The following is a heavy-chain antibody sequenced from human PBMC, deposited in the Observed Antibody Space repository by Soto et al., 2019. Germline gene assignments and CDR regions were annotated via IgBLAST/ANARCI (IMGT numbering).Heavy chain of an antibody. CDR1: GYTFTSYG. Sequence: ASVKVSCKASGYTFTSYGISWVRQAPGQGLEWMGWISAYNGNTNYAQKLQGRVTMTTDTSTSTAYMELRSLRSDDTAVYYCAAQYSSGWYDSYYFDYWGQGTLVTVPQ. V-gene: IGHV1-18*01. J-gene: IGHJ4*02. CDR3: AAQYSSGWYDSYYFDY. CDR2: ISAYNGNT. D-gene: IGHD6-19*01.